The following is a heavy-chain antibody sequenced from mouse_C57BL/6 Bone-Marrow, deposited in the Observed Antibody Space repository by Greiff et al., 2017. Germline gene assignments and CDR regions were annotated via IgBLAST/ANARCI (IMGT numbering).Heavy chain of an antibody. Sequence: EVKLMESGGDLVKPGGSLKLSCAASGFTFSSYGMSWVRQTPDKRLEWVATISSGGSYTYYPDSVKGRFTISRDNAKNTLYLQMSSLKSEDTAMXYCASREYSTFAYWGQGTLVTVSA. CDR1: GFTFSSYG. CDR3: ASREYSTFAY. CDR2: ISSGGSYT. V-gene: IGHV5-6*02. D-gene: IGHD2-5*01. J-gene: IGHJ3*01.